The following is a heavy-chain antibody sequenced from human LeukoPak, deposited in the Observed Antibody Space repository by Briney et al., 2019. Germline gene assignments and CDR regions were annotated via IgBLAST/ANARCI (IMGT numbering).Heavy chain of an antibody. Sequence: PSETLSLTCAVYGGSFSGYYWSWIRQPPGKGLEWIGEINHSGSTNYNPSLKSRVTISVDTSKNQFSLKLSSVTAADTAVYYCARPGSSSCHTPRDYWGQGTLVTVSS. V-gene: IGHV4-34*01. CDR3: ARPGSSSCHTPRDY. CDR1: GGSFSGYY. CDR2: INHSGST. D-gene: IGHD6-13*01. J-gene: IGHJ4*02.